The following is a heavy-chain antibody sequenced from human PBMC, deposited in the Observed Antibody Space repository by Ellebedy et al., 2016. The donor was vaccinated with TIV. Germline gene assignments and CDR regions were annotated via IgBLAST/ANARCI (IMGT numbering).Heavy chain of an antibody. Sequence: GGSLRLSCAASGFTFRSNAMHWVRQAPGKGLEWVALISYDGSHKYYADSVKGRFTISRDNFKNTVYLQLNSVRRDDTAMYYCARGHSVAGTTANFDFWGQGTLVTVSS. CDR1: GFTFRSNA. D-gene: IGHD1-7*01. J-gene: IGHJ4*02. V-gene: IGHV3-30-3*01. CDR2: ISYDGSHK. CDR3: ARGHSVAGTTANFDF.